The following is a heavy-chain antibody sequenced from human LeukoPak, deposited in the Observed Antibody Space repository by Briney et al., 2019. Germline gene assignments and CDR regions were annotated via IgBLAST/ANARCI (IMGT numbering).Heavy chain of an antibody. CDR1: GFTFSSYS. D-gene: IGHD3-10*01. J-gene: IGHJ4*02. CDR2: ISSSSSTI. Sequence: PGGSLRLSCAASGFTFSSYSMNWVRQAPGKGLEWVSYISSSSSTIYYADSVKGRFTISRDNAKNSLYLQMNSLRAEDTAVYYCARVGDRGQFSSANYFDYWGQGTLVTVSS. V-gene: IGHV3-48*04. CDR3: ARVGDRGQFSSANYFDY.